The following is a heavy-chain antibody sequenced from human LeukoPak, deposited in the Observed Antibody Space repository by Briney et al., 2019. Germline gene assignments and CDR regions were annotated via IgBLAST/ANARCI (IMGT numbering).Heavy chain of an antibody. CDR2: INHSGST. J-gene: IGHJ5*02. Sequence: SETLSLTCAVYGGAFSGYYWSWIRQPPGKGLEWIGEINHSGSTNYNPSLKSRVTISVNTSKNQFSLKLSSVTAADTAVYYCARGGRSGATKTWGQGTLVTVSS. CDR1: GGAFSGYY. CDR3: ARGGRSGATKT. D-gene: IGHD1-26*01. V-gene: IGHV4-34*01.